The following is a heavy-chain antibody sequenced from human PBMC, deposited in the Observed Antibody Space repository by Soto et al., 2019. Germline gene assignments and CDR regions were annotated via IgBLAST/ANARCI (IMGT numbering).Heavy chain of an antibody. J-gene: IGHJ5*02. CDR1: GFSLSTSGVG. CDR2: IYWDDDK. V-gene: IGHV2-5*02. CDR3: ARRIAAAGTLYNWFDP. D-gene: IGHD6-13*01. Sequence: QITLKESGPTLVKPTQTLTLTCTFSGFSLSTSGVGVGWIRQPPGKALEWLALIYWDDDKRYSPSLKSRLTITKDTSKNQVVLTMTNMDPVDTATCYCARRIAAAGTLYNWFDPWGQGTLVTVSS.